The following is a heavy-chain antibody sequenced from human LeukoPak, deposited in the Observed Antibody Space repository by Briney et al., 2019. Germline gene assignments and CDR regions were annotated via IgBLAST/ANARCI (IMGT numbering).Heavy chain of an antibody. CDR1: GFTFSGSA. J-gene: IGHJ4*02. Sequence: PGGSLRLSWAASGFTFSGSAMHWVRQASGKGLEWVGRIRSKANSYATAYAASVKGRFTISRDDSKNTAYLQMNSLRAEDTAVYYCAKNPHFGVVTDFDYWGQGTLVTVSS. D-gene: IGHD3-3*01. V-gene: IGHV3-73*01. CDR3: AKNPHFGVVTDFDY. CDR2: IRSKANSYAT.